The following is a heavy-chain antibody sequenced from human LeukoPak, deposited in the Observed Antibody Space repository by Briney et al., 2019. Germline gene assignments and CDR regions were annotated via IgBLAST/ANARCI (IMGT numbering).Heavy chain of an antibody. J-gene: IGHJ3*02. CDR1: GDSVSSDIYY. D-gene: IGHD4-11*01. Sequence: SETLSLTCTVSGDSVSSDIYYWSWIRQPPGKGLEWIAYIFYTGSTNYNPSLKSRVTISVDTSKNQFSLKLSSVTAADTAVYYCARADYSNYVRGAFDIWGQGTMVTVSS. V-gene: IGHV4-61*01. CDR3: ARADYSNYVRGAFDI. CDR2: IFYTGST.